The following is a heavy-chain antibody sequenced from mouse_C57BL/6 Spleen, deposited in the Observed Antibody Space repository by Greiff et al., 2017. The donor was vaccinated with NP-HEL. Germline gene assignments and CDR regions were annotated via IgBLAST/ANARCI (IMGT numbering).Heavy chain of an antibody. V-gene: IGHV1-26*01. J-gene: IGHJ4*01. CDR1: GYTFTDYY. CDR3: ARWGNYYAMDD. D-gene: IGHD2-1*01. Sequence: EVQLQQSGPELVKPGASVKISCKASGYTFTDYYMNWVKQSHGKSLEWIGDINPNNGGTSYNQKFKGKATLTVDKSSSTAYMELRSLTSEDSAGYYCARWGNYYAMDDWGQGTSVTVSS. CDR2: INPNNGGT.